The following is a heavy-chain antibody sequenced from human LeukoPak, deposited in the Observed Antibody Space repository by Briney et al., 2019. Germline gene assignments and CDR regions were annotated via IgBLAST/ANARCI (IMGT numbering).Heavy chain of an antibody. CDR1: GYTFTSYG. J-gene: IGHJ4*02. V-gene: IGHV1-18*01. CDR2: ISAYNGNT. CDR3: ARVVAAAGTVDY. D-gene: IGHD6-13*01. Sequence: ASVKVSCKASGYTFTSYGISWVRQAPGQGLEWMGWISAYNGNTNYAQKLQGRVTMATDTSTSTAYMELRSLRSDDTAVYYCARVVAAAGTVDYWGQGTLVTVSS.